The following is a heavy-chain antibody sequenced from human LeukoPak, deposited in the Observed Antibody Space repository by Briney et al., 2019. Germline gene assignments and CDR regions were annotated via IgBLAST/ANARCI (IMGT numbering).Heavy chain of an antibody. J-gene: IGHJ4*02. CDR2: ISSSSSTI. D-gene: IGHD3-3*01. V-gene: IGHV3-48*01. Sequence: GGSLRLSCAASGFSFSSYSMNWVRQAPGKGLEWVSYISSSSSTIYYADSVKGRFTISRDNAKNSLYLQMNSLRAEDTAVYYCARDLERITIFGVVTRSQDYWGQGTLVTVSS. CDR3: ARDLERITIFGVVTRSQDY. CDR1: GFSFSSYS.